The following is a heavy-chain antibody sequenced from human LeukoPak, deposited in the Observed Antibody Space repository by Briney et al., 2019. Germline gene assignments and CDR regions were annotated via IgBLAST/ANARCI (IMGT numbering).Heavy chain of an antibody. D-gene: IGHD5-12*01. V-gene: IGHV3-23*01. Sequence: PGGSLRLSCAASGFTFSNYAMTWVRQAPGKGLEWLSAIGSSGGTTYYANSVKGRFTISRDDSKNTLYLQMHSLRAEDTAVYYCAADWAQGGYGKYYYYGMDVWGQGTTVTVSS. J-gene: IGHJ6*02. CDR3: AADWAQGGYGKYYYYGMDV. CDR2: IGSSGGTT. CDR1: GFTFSNYA.